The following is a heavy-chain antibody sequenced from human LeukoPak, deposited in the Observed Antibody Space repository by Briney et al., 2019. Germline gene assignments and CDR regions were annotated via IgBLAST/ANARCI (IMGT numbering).Heavy chain of an antibody. J-gene: IGHJ5*02. Sequence: SETLSLTCTVSGGSISSYYWSWIRQPPGKGLEWIGYIYTSGSTNYNPSLKSRVTISVDTSKNQFSLKLSSVTAADTAVYYCARHLTLSSSWSRAYNWFDPWGQGTLVTVSS. CDR1: GGSISSYY. CDR2: IYTSGST. D-gene: IGHD6-13*01. CDR3: ARHLTLSSSWSRAYNWFDP. V-gene: IGHV4-4*09.